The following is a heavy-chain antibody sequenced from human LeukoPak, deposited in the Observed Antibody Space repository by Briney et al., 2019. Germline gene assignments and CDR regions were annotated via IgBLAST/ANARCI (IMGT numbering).Heavy chain of an antibody. J-gene: IGHJ3*02. Sequence: PGGSLRLSCITSGFTFTDFWVTWVRQAPGKGLEWVSGINWNGGSTGYADSVKGRFTISRDNAKNSLYLQMNSLRAEDTALYYCARESGSPGAFDIWGQGTMVTVSS. D-gene: IGHD1-26*01. V-gene: IGHV3-20*04. CDR3: ARESGSPGAFDI. CDR2: INWNGGST. CDR1: GFTFTDFW.